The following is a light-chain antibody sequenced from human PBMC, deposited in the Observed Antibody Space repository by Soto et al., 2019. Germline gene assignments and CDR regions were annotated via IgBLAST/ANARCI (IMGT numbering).Light chain of an antibody. CDR3: QQNFNIILT. CDR2: SAS. CDR1: QSVLYNSNNKNY. J-gene: IGKJ4*01. V-gene: IGKV4-1*01. Sequence: DRVRSHSPDSLSVSLGERATINCKSSQSVLYNSNNKNYLAWYQHKPGTAPRLLISSASNLHTGVPSRFSGSGSGAAFTLTIRSLQPEDSATYFCQQNFNIILTFGGGTKVDVK.